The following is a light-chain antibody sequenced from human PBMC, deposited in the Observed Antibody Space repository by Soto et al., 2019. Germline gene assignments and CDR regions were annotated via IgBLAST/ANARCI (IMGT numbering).Light chain of an antibody. Sequence: DIMLTQSPDSLAVSLGEAATINCKSSQSVLYTSSGRKYLAWYQQKAGQPPKLLIHRASTRDSGVPDRFSGSGSATDFTLTISNLQAEDVAVYYCQQYYSTPITFGQGTRLEIK. J-gene: IGKJ5*01. CDR3: QQYYSTPIT. V-gene: IGKV4-1*01. CDR2: RAS. CDR1: QSVLYTSSGRKY.